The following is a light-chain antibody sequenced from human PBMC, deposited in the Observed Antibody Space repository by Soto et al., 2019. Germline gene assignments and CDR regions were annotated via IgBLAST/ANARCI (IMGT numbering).Light chain of an antibody. CDR3: QQYDSYSPRT. Sequence: DIQMTQSPSTLSASVGDRVTIICRASQRINSWVAWYQQKPGKAPKVLIYDASVLESGVPSRFSGSGSGTYFTLTISSLQPDDFATYYCQQYDSYSPRTFGQGTKVEIK. J-gene: IGKJ1*01. V-gene: IGKV1-5*02. CDR2: DAS. CDR1: QRINSW.